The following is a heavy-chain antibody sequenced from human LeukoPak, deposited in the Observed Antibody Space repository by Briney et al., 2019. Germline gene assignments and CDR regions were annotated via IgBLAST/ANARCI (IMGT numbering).Heavy chain of an antibody. CDR3: ARGGDTEWLVLSIYYFDY. Sequence: GGSLRLSCAASGFTFSSYSMNWVRQAPGKGLEWVSSISSSSNYIYYADSVKGRFTISRDNAKNSLNLQMNSLRAEDTAVYYCARGGDTEWLVLSIYYFDYWGQGTLVTVSS. V-gene: IGHV3-21*01. D-gene: IGHD6-19*01. CDR1: GFTFSSYS. J-gene: IGHJ4*02. CDR2: ISSSSNYI.